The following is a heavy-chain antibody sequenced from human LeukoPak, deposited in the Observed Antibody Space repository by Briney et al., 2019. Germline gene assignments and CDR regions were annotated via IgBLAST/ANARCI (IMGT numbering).Heavy chain of an antibody. D-gene: IGHD3-16*02. CDR3: ARAEAAFGGVIDSFDY. CDR2: INPSGGST. Sequence: ASVKASCKASGHTFTSYYMHWVRQAPGQGLEWMGIINPSGGSTTYAQKFQGRVTMTRDTSTSTVYVELSSLRSEDTAVYYCARAEAAFGGVIDSFDYWGQGSLVTVSS. J-gene: IGHJ4*02. V-gene: IGHV1-46*01. CDR1: GHTFTSYY.